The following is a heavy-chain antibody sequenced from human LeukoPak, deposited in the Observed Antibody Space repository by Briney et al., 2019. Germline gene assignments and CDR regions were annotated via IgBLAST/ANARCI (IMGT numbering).Heavy chain of an antibody. J-gene: IGHJ6*03. CDR1: GFTFSSYW. D-gene: IGHD6-13*01. CDR3: ARDGIAAAGNYYYYMDV. CDR2: IKKDGSEK. V-gene: IGHV3-7*01. Sequence: GGSLRLSCAASGFTFSSYWMSWVRQAPGKGLEWVANIKKDGSEKYYVDSVKGRFTISRDNAKKSLYLQMNSLRAEDTAVYYCARDGIAAAGNYYYYMDVWGKGTTVTVSS.